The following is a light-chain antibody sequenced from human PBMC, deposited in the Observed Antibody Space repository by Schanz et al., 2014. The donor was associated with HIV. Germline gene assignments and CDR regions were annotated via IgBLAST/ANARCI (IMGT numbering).Light chain of an antibody. CDR1: SADVGAYKF. V-gene: IGLV2-14*03. CDR3: SSYAGIKQWV. Sequence: QSALTQPASVSGSPGQSITISCTGTSADVGAYKFVSWYQQHPGKAPKVIIYDVSVRPSGVSNRFSGYKSGDTASLTISGLQAEDEADFYCSSYAGIKQWVFGRGTKLTVL. J-gene: IGLJ3*02. CDR2: DVS.